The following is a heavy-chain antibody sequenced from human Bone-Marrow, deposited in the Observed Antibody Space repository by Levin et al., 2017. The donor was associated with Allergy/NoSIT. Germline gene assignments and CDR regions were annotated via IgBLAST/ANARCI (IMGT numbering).Heavy chain of an antibody. Sequence: SETLSLTCTVSGGSISSYYWSWIRQPPGKGLEWIGYIYYSGSTNYNPSLKSRVTISVDTSKNQFSLKLSSVTAADTAVYYCASGGWTWDSRGWFDPWGQGTLVTVSS. CDR2: IYYSGST. V-gene: IGHV4-59*01. J-gene: IGHJ5*02. D-gene: IGHD6-13*01. CDR1: GGSISSYY. CDR3: ASGGWTWDSRGWFDP.